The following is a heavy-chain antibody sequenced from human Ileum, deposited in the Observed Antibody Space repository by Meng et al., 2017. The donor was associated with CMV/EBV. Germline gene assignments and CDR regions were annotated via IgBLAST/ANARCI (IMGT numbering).Heavy chain of an antibody. CDR2: IYYSGST. Sequence: SETLSLTCTVNGGSISSSSYYWGWIRQPPGKGLEWIGTIYYSGSTLYNPSLKSRVTISIDTSKNQFSLKLTSVTAADTAVYYCARDSAYFGELSPFDYWGQGTLVTVSS. V-gene: IGHV4-39*07. J-gene: IGHJ4*02. CDR1: GGSISSSSYY. CDR3: ARDSAYFGELSPFDY. D-gene: IGHD3-10*01.